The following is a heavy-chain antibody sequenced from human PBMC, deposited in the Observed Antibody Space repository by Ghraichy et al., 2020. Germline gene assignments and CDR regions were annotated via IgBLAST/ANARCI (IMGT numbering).Heavy chain of an antibody. V-gene: IGHV3-74*01. CDR2: INSDGSST. Sequence: GALRLSCAASGFTFSSYWMHWVRQAPGKGLVWVSRINSDGSSTSYADSVKGRFTISRDNAKNTLYLQMNSLRAEDTAVYYCARYSSSSHATDYWGQGTLVTVSS. J-gene: IGHJ4*02. CDR1: GFTFSSYW. D-gene: IGHD6-6*01. CDR3: ARYSSSSHATDY.